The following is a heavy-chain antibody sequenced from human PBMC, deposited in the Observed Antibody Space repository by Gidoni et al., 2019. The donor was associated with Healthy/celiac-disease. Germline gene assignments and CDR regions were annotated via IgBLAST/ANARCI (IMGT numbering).Heavy chain of an antibody. D-gene: IGHD3-10*01. CDR3: ARDVVRGVIIDWFDP. Sequence: QVQLQESGPGLVKPSETLSLTCAVSGYSISSGYYWGWIRQPPGKGLEWIGSIYHSGSTYYNPSLKSRVTISVDTSKNQFSLKLSSVTAADTAVYYCARDVVRGVIIDWFDPWGQGTLVTVSS. J-gene: IGHJ5*02. V-gene: IGHV4-38-2*02. CDR1: GYSISSGYY. CDR2: IYHSGST.